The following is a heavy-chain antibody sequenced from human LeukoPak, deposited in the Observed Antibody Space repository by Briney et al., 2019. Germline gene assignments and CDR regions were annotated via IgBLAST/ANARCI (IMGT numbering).Heavy chain of an antibody. V-gene: IGHV4-59*01. CDR3: AREAVAGKNYYYGMDV. D-gene: IGHD6-19*01. J-gene: IGHJ6*02. CDR1: GGSISSYY. CDR2: IYYSGST. Sequence: SETLSLTCTVSGGSISSYYWSWIRQPPGKGLEWIGYIYYSGSTNYNPSLKSRVTISVDTSKNQFSLKLSSVTAADTAVYYCAREAVAGKNYYYGMDVWGQGTTATVSS.